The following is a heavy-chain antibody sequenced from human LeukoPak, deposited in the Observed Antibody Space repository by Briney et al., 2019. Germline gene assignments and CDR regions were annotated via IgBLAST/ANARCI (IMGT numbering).Heavy chain of an antibody. CDR2: ISGSGGFT. CDR3: ARRSIGATIEI. J-gene: IGHJ4*02. V-gene: IGHV3-23*01. D-gene: IGHD5-12*01. Sequence: GGSLRLSCEASGFTFSIYGMSWVRQAPGKGLEWVSSISGSGGFTYYANSVKGRFTISRHNSKNTLYLQMNSLRAEDTAVYYCARRSIGATIEIWGQGTLVTVSS. CDR1: GFTFSIYG.